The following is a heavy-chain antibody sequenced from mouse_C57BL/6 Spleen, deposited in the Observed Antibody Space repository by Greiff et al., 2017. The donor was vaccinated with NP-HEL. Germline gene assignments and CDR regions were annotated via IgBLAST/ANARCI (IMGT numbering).Heavy chain of an antibody. CDR3: ARSPDLNVRSY. CDR2: IDPSDSYT. Sequence: LXQSGAELVMPAASVKLSCKASGYTFTSYWMHWVKQRPGQGLEWIGEIDPSDSYTNYNQKFKGKSTLTVEKSSSTAYMQLSSMTSANSAVYYCARSPDLNVRSYSGQGTTLPVSA. J-gene: IGHJ2*01. CDR1: GYTFTSYW. V-gene: IGHV1-69*01. D-gene: IGHD2-4*01.